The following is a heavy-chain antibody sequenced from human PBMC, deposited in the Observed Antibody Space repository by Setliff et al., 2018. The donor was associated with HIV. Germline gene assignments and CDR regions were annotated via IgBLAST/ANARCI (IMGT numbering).Heavy chain of an antibody. D-gene: IGHD2-15*01. V-gene: IGHV3-49*04. CDR3: TRIRWDLPYNPQVDY. CDR2: IRSEAYGGTT. J-gene: IGHJ4*02. CDR1: GLIFGDYA. Sequence: PGESLKISCTSSGLIFGDYAMSWVRQAPGKGLEWVGFIRSEAYGGTTEYAASVEGRFTISRDDSKSIAYLRMNSLKAEDTAAYYCTRIRWDLPYNPQVDYWGQGTLVTVSS.